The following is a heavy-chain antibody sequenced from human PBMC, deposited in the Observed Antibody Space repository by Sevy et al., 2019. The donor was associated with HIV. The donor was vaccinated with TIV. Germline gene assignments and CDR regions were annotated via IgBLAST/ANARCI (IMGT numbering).Heavy chain of an antibody. CDR3: ARVNPENQYDFWSGYYTGTYDY. CDR2: IYYSGST. J-gene: IGHJ4*02. V-gene: IGHV4-59*13. CDR1: GGSISSYC. D-gene: IGHD3-3*01. Sequence: SETLSLTCTVSGGSISSYCWSWIRQPPGKGLEWIGYIYYSGSTNYNPSLKSRVTISVDTSKNQFSLKQRSVTAADTAVYYCARVNPENQYDFWSGYYTGTYDYWGQGTLVTVSS.